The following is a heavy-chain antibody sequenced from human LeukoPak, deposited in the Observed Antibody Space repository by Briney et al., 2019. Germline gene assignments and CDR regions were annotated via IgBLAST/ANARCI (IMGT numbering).Heavy chain of an antibody. V-gene: IGHV3-15*01. CDR1: GFTFSNAW. CDR3: TTIYHCGGDCYLTSYMDV. CDR2: IKSKTDGGTT. J-gene: IGHJ6*03. Sequence: GGSLRLSCAASGFTFSNAWMSWVRQAPGKGLEWVGRIKSKTDGGTTDYAAPVKGRFTISRDDSKNTLYLQMNSLKTEDTAVYYCTTIYHCGGDCYLTSYMDVWGKGTTVTVSS. D-gene: IGHD2-21*02.